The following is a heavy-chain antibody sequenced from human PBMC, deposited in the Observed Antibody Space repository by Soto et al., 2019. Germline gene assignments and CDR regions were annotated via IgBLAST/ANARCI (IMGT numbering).Heavy chain of an antibody. V-gene: IGHV3-23*01. CDR2: ISGSGGST. D-gene: IGHD2-15*01. J-gene: IGHJ4*02. Sequence: PGGSLRLSCAASGFTFSSYAMSWVRQAPGKGLEWVSAISGSGGSTYYADSVKGRLTISRDNSKNTLYLQMNSLRAEDTAVYYCAKDQLDCRGGSCQGWGQGTLVTVYS. CDR3: AKDQLDCRGGSCQG. CDR1: GFTFSSYA.